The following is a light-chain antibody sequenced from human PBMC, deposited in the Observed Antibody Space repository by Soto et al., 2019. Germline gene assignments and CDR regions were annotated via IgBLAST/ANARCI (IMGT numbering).Light chain of an antibody. J-gene: IGLJ2*01. CDR2: EVN. Sequence: QSALTQPPSASGSPGQSVAISCTGTSSDVGGYNYVSWYQQHPGKAPKLLIYEVNERPSGVPDRFSGSKSGNTASLTVSGLQAEDEADYYCSSYAGRDNWVFGGGTQLTVL. CDR1: SSDVGGYNY. CDR3: SSYAGRDNWV. V-gene: IGLV2-8*01.